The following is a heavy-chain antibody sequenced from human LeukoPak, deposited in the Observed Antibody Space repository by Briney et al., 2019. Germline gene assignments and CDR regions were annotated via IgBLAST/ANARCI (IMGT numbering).Heavy chain of an antibody. Sequence: PSETLSLTCTVSGDSTSSSRHSWGWIRQPPGKGLEWIGYIYYSGSTNYNPSLKSRVTISVDTSKNQFSLKLSSVTAADTAVYYCARSISSRIAVAGTYFDYWGQGTLVTVSS. V-gene: IGHV4-61*05. CDR1: GDSTSSSRHS. D-gene: IGHD6-19*01. J-gene: IGHJ4*02. CDR3: ARSISSRIAVAGTYFDY. CDR2: IYYSGST.